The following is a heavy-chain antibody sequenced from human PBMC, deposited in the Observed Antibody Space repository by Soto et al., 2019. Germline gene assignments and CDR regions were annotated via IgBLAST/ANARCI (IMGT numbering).Heavy chain of an antibody. V-gene: IGHV3-30*18. J-gene: IGHJ4*02. CDR3: AKDRAVGATQLYFDY. CDR1: GFTFSSYG. CDR2: ISYDGSNK. Sequence: QVQLVESGGGVVQPGRSLGLSCAASGFTFSSYGMHWVRQAPGKGLEWVAVISYDGSNKYYADSVKGRFTISRDNSKNTLYLQMNSLRAEDTAVYYCAKDRAVGATQLYFDYWGQGTLVTVSS. D-gene: IGHD1-26*01.